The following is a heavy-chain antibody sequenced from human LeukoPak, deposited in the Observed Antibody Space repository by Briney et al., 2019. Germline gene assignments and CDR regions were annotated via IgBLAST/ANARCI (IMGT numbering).Heavy chain of an antibody. Sequence: SETLSLTCTVSGGSISSSSYYWGWIRQPPGKGLEWIGSIYYSGSTYYNPSLKSRVTISVDTSKNQFSLKLSSVTAADTAVYYCARHARRSSSWQPLDYWGQGTLVTVSS. V-gene: IGHV4-39*01. CDR3: ARHARRSSSWQPLDY. CDR2: IYYSGST. CDR1: GGSISSSSYY. D-gene: IGHD6-13*01. J-gene: IGHJ4*02.